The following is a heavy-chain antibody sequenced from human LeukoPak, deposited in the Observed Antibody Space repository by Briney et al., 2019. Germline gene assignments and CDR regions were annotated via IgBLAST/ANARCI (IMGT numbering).Heavy chain of an antibody. Sequence: GASVKVSCKASGYTFTSYGISWVRQAPGQGLEWMGWISAYNGNTNYAQKLQGRVTMTTDTSTSTAYMELRSLRSDDTAVYYCARDRAPYYYDSSGYYPGGYWGQGTLVTVSS. CDR2: ISAYNGNT. CDR1: GYTFTSYG. J-gene: IGHJ4*02. CDR3: ARDRAPYYYDSSGYYPGGY. V-gene: IGHV1-18*01. D-gene: IGHD3-22*01.